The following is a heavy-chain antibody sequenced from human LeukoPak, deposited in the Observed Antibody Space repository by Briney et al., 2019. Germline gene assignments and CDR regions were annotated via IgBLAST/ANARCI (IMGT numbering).Heavy chain of an antibody. CDR3: ARHPAPRPYPKRAFDI. Sequence: SETLSLTCAVYGGSFSGYYWSWIRQPPGKGLEWIGEINHSGSNNCNPSLKSRVTISVDTSKNQFSLKLSSVTAADTAVYYCARHPAPRPYPKRAFDIWGQGTMVTVSS. CDR1: GGSFSGYY. CDR2: INHSGSN. V-gene: IGHV4-34*01. J-gene: IGHJ3*02.